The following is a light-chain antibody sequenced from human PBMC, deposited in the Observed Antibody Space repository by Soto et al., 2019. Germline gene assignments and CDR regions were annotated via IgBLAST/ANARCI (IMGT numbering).Light chain of an antibody. Sequence: QSALTQPASVSGSPGQSITISCTGTSSDVGGYNYVSWYQQHPGKAPKFMIYEVSNRPLGVSSRFSGSKSGNTASLTISGLQAEDEADYYCSSYTSNKTLVFGGGTKLTVL. J-gene: IGLJ3*02. CDR1: SSDVGGYNY. V-gene: IGLV2-14*01. CDR3: SSYTSNKTLV. CDR2: EVS.